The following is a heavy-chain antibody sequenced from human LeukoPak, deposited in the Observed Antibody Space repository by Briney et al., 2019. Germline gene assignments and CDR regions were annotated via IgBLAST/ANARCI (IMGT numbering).Heavy chain of an antibody. D-gene: IGHD3-9*01. CDR3: VKGSDLLTGYDGVSFDP. J-gene: IGHJ5*02. Sequence: QPGGSLRLSCAASGFTFSSYAMSWVRQAPGKGLEWVSAISGSGGSTYYADSVKGRFTISRDNSKNTLYLQMSSLRAEDTALYYCVKGSDLLTGYDGVSFDPWGQGTLVTVSS. CDR2: ISGSGGST. V-gene: IGHV3-23*01. CDR1: GFTFSSYA.